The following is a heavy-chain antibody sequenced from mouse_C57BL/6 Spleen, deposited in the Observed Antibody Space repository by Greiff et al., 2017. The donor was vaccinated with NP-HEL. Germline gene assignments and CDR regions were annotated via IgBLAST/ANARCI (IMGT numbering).Heavy chain of an antibody. D-gene: IGHD4-1*01. CDR2: ISGGGGNT. Sequence: EVQRVESGGGLVKPGGSLKLSCAASGFTFSSYTMSWVRQTPEKRLEWVATISGGGGNTYYPDSVKGRFTISRDNAKNTLYLQMSSLRSEDTALYYCARGLSTGTGFAYWGQGTLVTVSA. CDR1: GFTFSSYT. V-gene: IGHV5-9*01. CDR3: ARGLSTGTGFAY. J-gene: IGHJ3*01.